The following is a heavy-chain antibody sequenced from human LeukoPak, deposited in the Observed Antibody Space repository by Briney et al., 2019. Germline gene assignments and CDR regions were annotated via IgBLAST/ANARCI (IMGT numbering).Heavy chain of an antibody. Sequence: GGSLRLSCAASGFTFSSYWMSWVRQAPGKGLEWVANIKQDGSEKYYVDSVKGRFTISRDNAKNSLYLQMNSLRAEDTAVYYCASPVTTVPRGAFDIWGQGTMVTVSS. V-gene: IGHV3-7*01. J-gene: IGHJ3*02. D-gene: IGHD4-17*01. CDR2: IKQDGSEK. CDR1: GFTFSSYW. CDR3: ASPVTTVPRGAFDI.